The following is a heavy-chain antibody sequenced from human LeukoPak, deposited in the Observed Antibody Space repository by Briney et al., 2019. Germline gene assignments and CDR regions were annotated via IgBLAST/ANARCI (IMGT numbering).Heavy chain of an antibody. V-gene: IGHV1-69*13. CDR2: IIPIFGTA. CDR1: GGTFSSYA. J-gene: IGHJ5*02. Sequence: SVKVSCKASGGTFSSYAISWVRQAPGQGLEWMGGIIPIFGTANYAQKFQGRVTITADESTSTAYMEPSSLRSEDTAVYYCARATYYYDSSTPFDPWGQGTLVTVSS. CDR3: ARATYYYDSSTPFDP. D-gene: IGHD3-22*01.